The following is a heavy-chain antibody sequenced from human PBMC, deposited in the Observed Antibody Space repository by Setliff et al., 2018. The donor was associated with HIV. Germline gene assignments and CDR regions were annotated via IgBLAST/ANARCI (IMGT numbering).Heavy chain of an antibody. V-gene: IGHV4-34*01. CDR3: ARRQADYDSSGHYREDFDY. Sequence: PSETLSLTCAVYGGSFSGYFWSWIRQSPGKGLEWIGEFRHSGNTNINPSLKSRVTISGDTTKNQISLKLTSVTAADTAVYYCARRQADYDSSGHYREDFDYWGQGTLVTVSS. CDR1: GGSFSGYF. D-gene: IGHD3-22*01. CDR2: FRHSGNT. J-gene: IGHJ4*02.